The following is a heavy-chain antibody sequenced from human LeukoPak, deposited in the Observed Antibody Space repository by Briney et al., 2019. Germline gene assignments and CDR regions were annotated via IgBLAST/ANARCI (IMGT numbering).Heavy chain of an antibody. Sequence: PSETLSLTCTVSGGSISGSSYYWGWIRQPPGKGLEWIGSIYYSGSTYYNPSLKSRVTISVDTSKNQFSLKLSSVTAADTAVYYCARGGVVVVAATFNWFDPWGQGTLVTVSS. CDR3: ARGGVVVVAATFNWFDP. CDR2: IYYSGST. D-gene: IGHD2-15*01. CDR1: GGSISGSSYY. V-gene: IGHV4-39*07. J-gene: IGHJ5*02.